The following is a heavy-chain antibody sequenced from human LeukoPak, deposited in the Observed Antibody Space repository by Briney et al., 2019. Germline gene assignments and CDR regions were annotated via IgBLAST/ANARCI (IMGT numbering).Heavy chain of an antibody. CDR2: INPSDATT. Sequence: ASVKVSCKAFGYTFTSNYMHWVRQAPGQGPEWMGIINPSDATTTYAQKFQGRVTMTRDMSTSTVYMELSSLRSEDTAVYYCARLARYSWSPISPLYYYYYMDAWGKGTTVTVSS. V-gene: IGHV1-46*01. CDR3: ARLARYSWSPISPLYYYYYMDA. D-gene: IGHD1-26*01. J-gene: IGHJ6*03. CDR1: GYTFTSNY.